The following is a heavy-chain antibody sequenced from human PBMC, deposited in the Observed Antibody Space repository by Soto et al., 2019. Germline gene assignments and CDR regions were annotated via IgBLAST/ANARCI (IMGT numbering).Heavy chain of an antibody. J-gene: IGHJ6*02. V-gene: IGHV1-18*01. Sequence: QAQLVQSGAEVKKPGASVKVSCKASGYTFYSHSISWVRQAPGQGLEWMGRINGDYGNTQYAQKFRGRVTINTETSTTTVYMELTNLRSDDTAVYYCARCIQGDNYYGMDVWGQGTTVTVSS. D-gene: IGHD5-18*01. CDR2: INGDYGNT. CDR1: GYTFYSHS. CDR3: ARCIQGDNYYGMDV.